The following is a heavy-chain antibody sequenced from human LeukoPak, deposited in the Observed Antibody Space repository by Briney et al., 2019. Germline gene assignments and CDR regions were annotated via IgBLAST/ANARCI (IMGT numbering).Heavy chain of an antibody. D-gene: IGHD5-12*01. Sequence: GASVKVSCKASGYTFTGYYIHWVRQAPGQGLEWMGWINPNSGGTNFAQSFQGRVTMTRDTSISTAYMELSRLTSDDTAVYYCARDGSGYSGYDGADYWGQGSLVTVSS. J-gene: IGHJ4*02. CDR3: ARDGSGYSGYDGADY. CDR1: GYTFTGYY. V-gene: IGHV1-2*02. CDR2: INPNSGGT.